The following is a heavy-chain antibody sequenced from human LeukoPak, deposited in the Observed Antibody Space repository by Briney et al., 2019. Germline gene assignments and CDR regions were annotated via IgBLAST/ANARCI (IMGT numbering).Heavy chain of an antibody. Sequence: GESLKISCKGSGYSFTSYWISWVRQMPGKGLEWMGRIDPSDSYTNYSPSFQGHVTISADKSISTAYLQWSSLKASDTAMYYCARHGSYYGSGSYYESAMRFWFDPWGQGTLVTVSS. V-gene: IGHV5-10-1*01. CDR1: GYSFTSYW. CDR3: ARHGSYYGSGSYYESAMRFWFDP. CDR2: IDPSDSYT. D-gene: IGHD3-10*01. J-gene: IGHJ5*02.